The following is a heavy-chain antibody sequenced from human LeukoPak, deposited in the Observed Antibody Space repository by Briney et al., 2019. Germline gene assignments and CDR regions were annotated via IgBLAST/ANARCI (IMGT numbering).Heavy chain of an antibody. Sequence: SETLSLTCSVSGGSISSGIYYWSWIRQPAGKGLEWIGRIYTSGSTNYNPSLKRRLTMSVDTSKNQFSLKLSSVTAADTAVYYCAMSIVMDADDAFDIWGQGTLVTVSS. V-gene: IGHV4-61*02. J-gene: IGHJ3*02. CDR2: IYTSGST. CDR1: GGSISSGIYY. CDR3: AMSIVMDADDAFDI. D-gene: IGHD6-6*01.